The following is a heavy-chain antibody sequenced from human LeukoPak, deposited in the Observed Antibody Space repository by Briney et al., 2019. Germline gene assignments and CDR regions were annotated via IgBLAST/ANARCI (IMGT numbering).Heavy chain of an antibody. CDR1: GYTFTDYG. CDR3: ARDSRHMVTTKYNAFDI. J-gene: IGHJ3*02. V-gene: IGHV1-18*01. Sequence: ASVKVSCKTSGYTFTDYGFSWVRQAPGQGLEWMGWISPYNGNTRYTQKFQDRVTMTTDTSAGTAYMELRSLRSDDTAVYYCARDSRHMVTTKYNAFDIWGQGTMVTVSS. CDR2: ISPYNGNT. D-gene: IGHD4-17*01.